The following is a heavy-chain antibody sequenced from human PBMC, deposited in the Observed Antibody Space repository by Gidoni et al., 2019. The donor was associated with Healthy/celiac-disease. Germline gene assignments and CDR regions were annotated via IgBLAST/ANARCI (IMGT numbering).Heavy chain of an antibody. V-gene: IGHV4-31*03. J-gene: IGHJ6*02. Sequence: QVQLKESGPGLVKPSQPMSPPCTVAGGPISSGGSSGSRRRQHPGKGLEWIGYIYYSGSTYYNPSLKSRVTISVDTSKNQFSLKLSSVTAADTAVYYCARDHTDYGAHPAGYYGMDVWGQGTTVTVSS. CDR3: ARDHTDYGAHPAGYYGMDV. CDR1: GGPISSGGSS. D-gene: IGHD4-17*01. CDR2: IYYSGST.